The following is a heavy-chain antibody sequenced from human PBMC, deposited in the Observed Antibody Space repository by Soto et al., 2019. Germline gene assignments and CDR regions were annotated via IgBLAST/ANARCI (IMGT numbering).Heavy chain of an antibody. CDR1: GFTFSGDN. CDR2: ISSGGSPI. J-gene: IGHJ6*03. V-gene: IGHV3-48*02. CDR3: ARVSCCGLDHYYYMDV. Sequence: GGSLRVSCVASGFTFSGDNMIWVRQAPGKGLECLSYISSGGSPINYAVSVRGRFTISRDNAKNSLYLQMNSLRDEDTAVYYCARVSCCGLDHYYYMDVWGKGITVTVSS. D-gene: IGHD1-1*01.